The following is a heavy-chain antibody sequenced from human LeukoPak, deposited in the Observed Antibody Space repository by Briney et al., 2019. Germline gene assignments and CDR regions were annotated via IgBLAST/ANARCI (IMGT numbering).Heavy chain of an antibody. D-gene: IGHD1-7*01. CDR3: AKGSDAGNYYFDY. V-gene: IGHV3-30*02. CDR1: GFTFSSYG. J-gene: IGHJ4*02. Sequence: GGSLRLPCAASGFTFSSYGMHWVRQAPGKGLEWVAFIRYDGSNKYYADSVKGRFTISRDNSKNTLYLQMNSLRAEDTAVYYCAKGSDAGNYYFDYWGQGTLVTVSS. CDR2: IRYDGSNK.